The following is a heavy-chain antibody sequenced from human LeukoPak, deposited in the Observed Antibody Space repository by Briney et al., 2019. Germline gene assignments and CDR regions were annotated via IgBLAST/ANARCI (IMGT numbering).Heavy chain of an antibody. Sequence: GASVKVSCKASGGTFSSYAISWVRQAPGQGLEWMGGIIPIFGTANYAQKFQGRVTITTDESTSAAYMELSSLRSEDTAVYYCAEELAVADRWGQGTLATVSS. V-gene: IGHV1-69*05. CDR2: IIPIFGTA. CDR3: AEELAVADR. J-gene: IGHJ5*02. D-gene: IGHD6-19*01. CDR1: GGTFSSYA.